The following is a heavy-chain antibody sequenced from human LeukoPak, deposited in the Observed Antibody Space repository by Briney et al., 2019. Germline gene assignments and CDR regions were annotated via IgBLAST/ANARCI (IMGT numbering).Heavy chain of an antibody. J-gene: IGHJ4*02. D-gene: IGHD3-10*01. CDR1: GFTFSSYS. CDR3: ARGSRVYCTSGSYYPYFDY. Sequence: PGRSLRLSCAASGFTFSSYSMNWVRQAPGKGLEWVAYISGSSSTISSIYYADSVRGRFTVSRDNANNSLYLQMNSLREEDTAVYYCARGSRVYCTSGSYYPYFDYWGQGILVTVSS. V-gene: IGHV3-48*02. CDR2: ISGSSSTISSI.